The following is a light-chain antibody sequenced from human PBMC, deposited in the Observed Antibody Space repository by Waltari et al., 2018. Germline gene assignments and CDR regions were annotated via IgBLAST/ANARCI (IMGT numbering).Light chain of an antibody. CDR3: SSHGGSKV. CDR1: SSDVGAHNY. V-gene: IGLV2-8*01. CDR2: EVS. Sequence: QSALTQPPSASGSPGQSVTISCTGTSSDVGAHNYASWYQQYPGKAPKLIIYEVSKRPSGVPDRFSGSKSGNTASLTVSGLQADDEADYYCSSHGGSKVFGGGTKLTVL. J-gene: IGLJ2*01.